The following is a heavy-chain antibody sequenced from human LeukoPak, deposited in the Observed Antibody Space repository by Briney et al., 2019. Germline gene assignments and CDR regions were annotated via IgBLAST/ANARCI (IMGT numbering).Heavy chain of an antibody. Sequence: PSETLSLTCTVSGGSISSSTYYWGWIRQPPGKGLEWIGSIYYSGSTYYNPSLKGRVMISVDTSKNQFSLSSVTAADTAVHYCARHSRGPAAGPAFDYWGQGTLVTVSS. D-gene: IGHD6-13*01. V-gene: IGHV4-39*01. CDR1: GGSISSSTYY. CDR3: ARHSRGPAAGPAFDY. CDR2: IYYSGST. J-gene: IGHJ4*02.